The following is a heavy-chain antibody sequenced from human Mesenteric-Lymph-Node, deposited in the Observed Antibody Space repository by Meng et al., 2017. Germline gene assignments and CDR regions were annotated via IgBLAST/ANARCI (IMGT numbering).Heavy chain of an antibody. Sequence: GESLRLSCAASGFTFSSYGMHWVRQAPGKGLEWVAVIWYDGSNKYYADSVKGRFTISRDNSKNTLYLQMNSLRAEDTAVYYCAREISMSVTAYYYGMDVWGQGTTVTVSS. CDR2: IWYDGSNK. D-gene: IGHD2-21*02. CDR1: GFTFSSYG. J-gene: IGHJ6*02. V-gene: IGHV3-33*01. CDR3: AREISMSVTAYYYGMDV.